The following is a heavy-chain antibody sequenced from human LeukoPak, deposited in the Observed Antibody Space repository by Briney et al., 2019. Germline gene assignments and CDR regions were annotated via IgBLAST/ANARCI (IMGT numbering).Heavy chain of an antibody. D-gene: IGHD3-9*01. CDR2: IGDTGGPT. J-gene: IGHJ6*02. CDR1: GFTFSSYA. CDR3: AKEGPYYDILTGYFQDYYYYALDV. V-gene: IGHV3-23*01. Sequence: GGSLRLSCAASGFTFSSYAMSWVRQAPGKGLEWVSTIGDTGGPTFYADSVKGRFTISRDNSNNTLYLQMNSLRAEDTAVYYCAKEGPYYDILTGYFQDYYYYALDVWGQGTTVTVSS.